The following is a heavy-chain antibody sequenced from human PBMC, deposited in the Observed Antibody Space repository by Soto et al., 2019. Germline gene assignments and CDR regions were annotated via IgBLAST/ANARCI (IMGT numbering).Heavy chain of an antibody. D-gene: IGHD6-6*01. CDR1: GYGFASYW. CDR3: ARTRSFTLGFYYDGMDV. CDR2: IYPGDSDT. V-gene: IGHV5-51*01. Sequence: PGESLKISCQGSGYGFASYWIGWVRQMPGKDLEWMGIIYPGDSDTRYSPSFQGQVTISADKSLRTAYLQWTSLKASDTALYYCARTRSFTLGFYYDGMDVWGKGTTVTVSS. J-gene: IGHJ6*04.